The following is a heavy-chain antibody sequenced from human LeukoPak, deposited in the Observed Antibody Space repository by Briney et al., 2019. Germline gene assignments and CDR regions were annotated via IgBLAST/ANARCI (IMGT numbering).Heavy chain of an antibody. V-gene: IGHV3-33*08. Sequence: GGSLRLSCAASGFTFSSYSMHWVRQAPGKGLEWVAVIWYDGSNKYYADSVKGRFTISRDNSKNTLYLQMNSLRAEDTAVYYCARDCYSSGYSNFDYWGQGTLVTVSS. CDR2: IWYDGSNK. J-gene: IGHJ4*02. CDR1: GFTFSSYS. D-gene: IGHD3-22*01. CDR3: ARDCYSSGYSNFDY.